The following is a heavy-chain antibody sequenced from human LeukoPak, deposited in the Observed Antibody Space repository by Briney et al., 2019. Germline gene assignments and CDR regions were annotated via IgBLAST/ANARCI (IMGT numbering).Heavy chain of an antibody. V-gene: IGHV3-33*07. Sequence: GGSLRLSRAASGFTFSTHVMYWVRQAPGKGLEWVSLIWSDGSNQNYADSVKGRFTTSRDNSKNTLYLQMNRLRVEDTAVYYCARDWAGDSSILWGQGTLVTVSS. CDR3: ARDWAGDSSIL. CDR1: GFTFSTHV. CDR2: IWSDGSNQ. J-gene: IGHJ4*02. D-gene: IGHD3-22*01.